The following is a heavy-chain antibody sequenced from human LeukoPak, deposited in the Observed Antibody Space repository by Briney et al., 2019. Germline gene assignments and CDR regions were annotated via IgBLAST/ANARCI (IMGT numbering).Heavy chain of an antibody. D-gene: IGHD3-3*01. J-gene: IGHJ4*02. CDR2: IYSGGST. CDR3: ARASNTIFGVVIDY. Sequence: PGGSLRLSCAASGFTVSSNYMSWVRQAPGKGLEWVSVIYSGGSTYYADSVKGRFTISRDNSKNTLYLQMNSLRAEDTAVYYCARASNTIFGVVIDYWGQGTLVTDSS. V-gene: IGHV3-53*01. CDR1: GFTVSSNY.